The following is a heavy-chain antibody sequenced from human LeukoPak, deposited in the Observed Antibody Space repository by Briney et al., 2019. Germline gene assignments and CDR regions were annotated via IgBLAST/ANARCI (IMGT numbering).Heavy chain of an antibody. J-gene: IGHJ4*02. D-gene: IGHD3-10*01. V-gene: IGHV4-59*01. CDR3: ASGFGELYFDY. CDR2: IYYSGST. Sequence: SETLSLTCTVSGGSISSYYWSWIRQPPGKGLEWIAYIYYSGSTNYNPSLKSRVTISVDTSKNQFSLKLSSVTAADTAVYYCASGFGELYFDYWGQGTLVTVSS. CDR1: GGSISSYY.